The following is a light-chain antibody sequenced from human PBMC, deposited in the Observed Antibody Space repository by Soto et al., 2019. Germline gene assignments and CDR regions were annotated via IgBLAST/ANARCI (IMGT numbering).Light chain of an antibody. J-gene: IGKJ3*01. CDR3: QQYNTWPPIFT. Sequence: EIVMTQSPATLSVSPGERATLSCRASQSVSNNLAWYQQKPGQAPRLLIYGASTRATGIPARFSGRGSGTEFTLTISSLQSEDFAVYYCQQYNTWPPIFTFGPGTKVDIK. V-gene: IGKV3-15*01. CDR1: QSVSNN. CDR2: GAS.